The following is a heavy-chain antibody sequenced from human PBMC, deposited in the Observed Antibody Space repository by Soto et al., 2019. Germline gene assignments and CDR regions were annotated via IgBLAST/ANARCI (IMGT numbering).Heavy chain of an antibody. D-gene: IGHD1-26*01. Sequence: QVTLKESGPVLVKPTETLTLTCTVSGFSLSNARMGVSWIRQPPGKALEWLAHIFSNDEKSYSTSLKSRLTISKHTSTSQVVLTMPNMAPVDTATSYCARHGRGVGARPLDYWGQGTLVTVSS. CDR1: GFSLSNARMG. CDR2: IFSNDEK. V-gene: IGHV2-26*01. CDR3: ARHGRGVGARPLDY. J-gene: IGHJ4*02.